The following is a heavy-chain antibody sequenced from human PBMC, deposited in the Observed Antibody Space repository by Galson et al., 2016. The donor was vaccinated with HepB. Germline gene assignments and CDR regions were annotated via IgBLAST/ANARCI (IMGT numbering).Heavy chain of an antibody. D-gene: IGHD3-3*01. J-gene: IGHJ6*03. CDR3: ARDGRSEDFNMDV. Sequence: SLRLSCAASGFTFSTYWMTWVRQAPGKGLEWVANIKQDGSAKYYVDSVKGRFTISRDNAKNSLYLQMNTLRAEDTAVYYCARDGRSEDFNMDVWGKGTTVTVS. V-gene: IGHV3-7*05. CDR2: IKQDGSAK. CDR1: GFTFSTYW.